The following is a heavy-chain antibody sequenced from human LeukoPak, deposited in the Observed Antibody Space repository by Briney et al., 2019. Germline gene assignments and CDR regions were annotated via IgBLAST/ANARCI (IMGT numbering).Heavy chain of an antibody. V-gene: IGHV3-23*01. J-gene: IGHJ4*02. CDR2: ISGSGGST. D-gene: IGHD6-19*01. CDR1: GFTFSSYG. CDR3: AKDRGAVAGTEGY. Sequence: PGRSLRLSCAASGFTFSSYGMHWVRQAPGKGLEWVSAISGSGGSTYYADSVKGRFTISRDNSKNTLYLQMNSLRAEDTAVYYCAKDRGAVAGTEGYWGQGTLVTVSS.